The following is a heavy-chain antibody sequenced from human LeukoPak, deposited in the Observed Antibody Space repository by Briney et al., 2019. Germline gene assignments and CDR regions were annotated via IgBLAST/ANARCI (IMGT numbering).Heavy chain of an antibody. V-gene: IGHV3-23*01. D-gene: IGHD4-23*01. CDR1: GFTFTNPA. J-gene: IGHJ4*01. CDR3: AKTRGGNPRYYFDY. Sequence: PGGSLRLSCAASGFTFTNPAMGWVRQAPGKGLEWVSVVSGTGDFIYYGDSVKGRFTISRDNSKNTLYLQMSSLRAEDTALYYCAKTRGGNPRYYFDYWGHGTLDTVSS. CDR2: VSGTGDFI.